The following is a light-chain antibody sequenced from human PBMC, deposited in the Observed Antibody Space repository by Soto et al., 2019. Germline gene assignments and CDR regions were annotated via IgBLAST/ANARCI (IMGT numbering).Light chain of an antibody. CDR2: EVS. J-gene: IGLJ1*01. Sequence: QSVLAQPASVSGYPAQSVTISCNGTSSDVGAYDFVSWYQQHPDKAPKLMIYEVSNRPSGVSYRFSGSKSVNTATLTISGLQAEDEADYYCSSYTTSSTRVFGTGTKVTVL. V-gene: IGLV2-14*03. CDR1: SSDVGAYDF. CDR3: SSYTTSSTRV.